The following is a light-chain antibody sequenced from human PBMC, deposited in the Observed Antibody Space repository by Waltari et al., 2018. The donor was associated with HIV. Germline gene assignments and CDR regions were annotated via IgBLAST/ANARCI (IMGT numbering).Light chain of an antibody. CDR1: SSDVGSYNL. Sequence: QSALTQPASVSGSPGQSITLSCSGTSSDVGSYNLVSWYQQHPGKAPKLMIYEVTKRPSGVSNRFSGSKSGNTASLTISGLQAEDEADYSCCSYAGSNTWVFGGGTKLTVL. CDR2: EVT. CDR3: CSYAGSNTWV. V-gene: IGLV2-23*02. J-gene: IGLJ3*02.